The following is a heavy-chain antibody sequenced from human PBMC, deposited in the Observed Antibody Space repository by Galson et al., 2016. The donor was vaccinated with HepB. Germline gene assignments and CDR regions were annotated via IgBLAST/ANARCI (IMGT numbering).Heavy chain of an antibody. D-gene: IGHD2-2*01. J-gene: IGHJ6*02. CDR1: GFTFSIYG. CDR2: TWYDEINK. CDR3: ARASQPYCSSTSCYVGYYHYYGMDV. Sequence: SLRLSCAASGFTFSIYGMHWVRQAPGKGLEWVAVTWYDEINKYYADSVKGRFTISRDYSKNTLYLQMNSLRVDDTAVYYCARASQPYCSSTSCYVGYYHYYGMDVWGQGTTVTVSS. V-gene: IGHV3-33*01.